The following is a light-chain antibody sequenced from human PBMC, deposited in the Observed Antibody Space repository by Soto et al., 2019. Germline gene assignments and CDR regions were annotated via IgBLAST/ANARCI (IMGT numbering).Light chain of an antibody. CDR1: SSDVGGYNY. V-gene: IGLV2-8*01. Sequence: QSALTQPPSASGSPGQSVTISCTGSSSDVGGYNYVSWYQQHPGKAPKLMIYEVSKRPSGVPDRLSGSKSGNTASLTVSGLQAEDEAEYSCSSYGGSTTVVFGGGTKLTVL. CDR3: SSYGGSTTVV. CDR2: EVS. J-gene: IGLJ2*01.